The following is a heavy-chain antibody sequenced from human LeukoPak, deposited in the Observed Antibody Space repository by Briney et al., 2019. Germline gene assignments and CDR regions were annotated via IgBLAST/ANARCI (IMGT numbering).Heavy chain of an antibody. CDR3: ARLNVDTAIADY. D-gene: IGHD5-18*01. CDR1: GGSISSYY. J-gene: IGHJ4*02. V-gene: IGHV4-59*01. CDR2: IYYSGST. Sequence: SETLSLTCTVSGGSISSYYWSWIRQPPGKGLEWIGYIYYSGSTNYNPSLKSRVTISVDTSKNQFSLKLSSVTAADTAVYYCARLNVDTAIADYWGQGTLVTDSS.